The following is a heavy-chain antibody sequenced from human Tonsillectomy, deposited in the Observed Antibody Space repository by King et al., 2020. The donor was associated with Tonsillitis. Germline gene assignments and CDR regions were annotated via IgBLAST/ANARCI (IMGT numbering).Heavy chain of an antibody. CDR2: IYSSGIT. V-gene: IGHV4-59*08. CDR1: GGSISNNY. D-gene: IGHD3-10*01. Sequence: QLQESGPGLVKPSETLSLTCIVSGGSISNNYLSWIRQPPGKGLEWIGYIYSSGITNYNPSLKSRVIISVDMSKNQFSLKMSSVTAADTAVYYCARHYGSGSFIDFYFDYWGQGTLVTVSS. J-gene: IGHJ4*02. CDR3: ARHYGSGSFIDFYFDY.